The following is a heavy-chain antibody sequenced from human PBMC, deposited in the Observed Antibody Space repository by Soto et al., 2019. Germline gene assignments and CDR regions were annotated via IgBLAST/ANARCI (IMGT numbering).Heavy chain of an antibody. V-gene: IGHV1-3*01. CDR2: INAGNGNT. D-gene: IGHD6-13*01. CDR3: ARVTRLDEQPPYFDY. CDR1: GYTFTSYA. Sequence: ASVKVSCKASGYTFTSYAMHWVRQAPGQRLEWMGWINAGNGNTKYSQKFQGRVTITRDTSASTAYMELSSLRSEDTAVYYCARVTRLDEQPPYFDYWGQGTLVTVSS. J-gene: IGHJ4*02.